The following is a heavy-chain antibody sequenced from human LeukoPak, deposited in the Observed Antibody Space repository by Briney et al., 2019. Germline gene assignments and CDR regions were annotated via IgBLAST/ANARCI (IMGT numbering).Heavy chain of an antibody. CDR3: TRAGPNYYYYGLDV. V-gene: IGHV4-34*01. CDR1: GGSFSGYY. J-gene: IGHJ6*02. CDR2: INHRGGT. Sequence: ETSETLSLTCAVYGGSFSGYYWSWIRQPPGKGLEWIGEINHRGGTNYNPSLKSRVTISADTSNNQLSLKLRSVTAADTAVYYCTRAGPNYYYYGLDVWGQGTTVTVSS. D-gene: IGHD3-10*01.